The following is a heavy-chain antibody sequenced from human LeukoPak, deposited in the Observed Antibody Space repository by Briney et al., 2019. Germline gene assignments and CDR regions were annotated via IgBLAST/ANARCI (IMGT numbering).Heavy chain of an antibody. J-gene: IGHJ4*02. Sequence: PGGSLRLSCAASGFTFSSYSMNWVRQAPGKGLEWVSSISSSSSYIYYADSVKGRFTISRDNAKNSLYLQMNSVRAEDTAVYYCARAPYGSGLVDYWGQGTLVTVSS. CDR2: ISSSSSYI. V-gene: IGHV3-21*01. CDR3: ARAPYGSGLVDY. D-gene: IGHD3-10*01. CDR1: GFTFSSYS.